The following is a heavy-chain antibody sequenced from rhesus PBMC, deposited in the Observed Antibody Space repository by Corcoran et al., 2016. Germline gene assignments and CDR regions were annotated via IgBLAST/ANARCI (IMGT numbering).Heavy chain of an antibody. V-gene: IGHV1-111*02. Sequence: EVQLVQSGAEVKKPGASVKVPCKASGYTFIDHYQNWVRQAPGKGLEGMGRVDPEDAKAEYAQKFLDRVTITADMSTDTADMELSSLRSEDTAVYYCARGEDTAGTVMDYWGQGVLVTVSS. J-gene: IGHJ4*01. CDR3: ARGEDTAGTVMDY. D-gene: IGHD5-30*01. CDR2: VDPEDAKA. CDR1: GYTFIDHY.